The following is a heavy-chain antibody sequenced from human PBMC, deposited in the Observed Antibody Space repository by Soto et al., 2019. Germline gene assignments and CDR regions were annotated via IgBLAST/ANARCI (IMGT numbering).Heavy chain of an antibody. V-gene: IGHV4-39*01. CDR3: PRQRGSGTRWYLSYYSYGLDV. D-gene: IGHD6-13*01. J-gene: IGHJ6*02. CDR1: GGSISSSSYY. Sequence: SETLSLTCTVSGGSISSSSYYWGWIRQPPGKGLEWIGSIYYSGSTYYNPSLKSRVTISVDTSKNKFSLKLSSVTAADTAVYYCPRQRGSGTRWYLSYYSYGLDVWGQGTTVT. CDR2: IYYSGST.